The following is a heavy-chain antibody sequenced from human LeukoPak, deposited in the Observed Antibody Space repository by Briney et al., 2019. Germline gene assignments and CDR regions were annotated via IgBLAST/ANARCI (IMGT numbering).Heavy chain of an antibody. D-gene: IGHD6-13*01. CDR1: GFTFDDYA. CDR3: AKEGQQLDAPFDY. J-gene: IGHJ4*02. V-gene: IGHV3-30*18. Sequence: GGSLRLSCAASGFTFDDYAMHWVRQAPGKGLEWVAVISYDGSNKYYADSVKGRFTISRDNSKNTLYLQMNSLRAEDTAVYYCAKEGQQLDAPFDYWGQGTLVTVSS. CDR2: ISYDGSNK.